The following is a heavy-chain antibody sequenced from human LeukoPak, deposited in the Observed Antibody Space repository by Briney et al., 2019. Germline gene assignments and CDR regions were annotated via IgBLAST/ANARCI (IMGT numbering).Heavy chain of an antibody. CDR1: GFTFSSYG. Sequence: GRSLRLSCAASGFTFSSYGMHWVRQAPGKGLEWVAVISYDGSNKFYADSVKGRFTVSRDNSKNTLYLQMNNLRVEDTAVYHCARDSHQLPANDGFDIWGQGTMVTVSS. CDR2: ISYDGSNK. D-gene: IGHD2-2*01. V-gene: IGHV3-30*03. CDR3: ARDSHQLPANDGFDI. J-gene: IGHJ3*02.